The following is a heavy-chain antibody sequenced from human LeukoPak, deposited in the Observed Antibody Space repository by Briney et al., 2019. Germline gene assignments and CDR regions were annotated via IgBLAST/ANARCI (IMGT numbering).Heavy chain of an antibody. V-gene: IGHV4-39*07. J-gene: IGHJ4*02. D-gene: IGHD3-22*01. Sequence: SETLSLTCSVSGASISSGSNYWGWIRQPPGKTLEWIGSIYSSGSTYYNPSLKSRVIIIIDTPKNHFSLTLSSVTAADTAVYYCARDSRITMIDTYYFDYWGQGTLVTVSS. CDR3: ARDSRITMIDTYYFDY. CDR2: IYSSGST. CDR1: GASISSGSNY.